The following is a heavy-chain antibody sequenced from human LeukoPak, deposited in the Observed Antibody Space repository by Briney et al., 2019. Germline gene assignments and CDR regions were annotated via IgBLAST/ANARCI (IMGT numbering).Heavy chain of an antibody. CDR1: GGSISSSSYY. Sequence: KPSETLSLTCTVSGGSISSSSYYWAWIRQPPGKGLEWIGTIYYSGNTYYNPSLKSRVTISVDTSKNQFSLELSSVTAADTAVYYCARHLRMGCSGDCDSRWGQGTLVTVSS. CDR3: ARHLRMGCSGDCDSR. J-gene: IGHJ4*02. V-gene: IGHV4-39*01. D-gene: IGHD2-21*02. CDR2: IYYSGNT.